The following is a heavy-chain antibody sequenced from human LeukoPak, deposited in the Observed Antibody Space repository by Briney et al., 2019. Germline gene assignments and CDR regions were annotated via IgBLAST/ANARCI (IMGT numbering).Heavy chain of an antibody. CDR2: IGSSGSTI. CDR3: ARVGGLLWFGNFDY. V-gene: IGHV3-48*03. Sequence: PGGSLRLSCAASGFTFSSYEMNWVRQAPGKGLEWVSYIGSSGSTIYYADSVKGRFTISRDNAKNSLYLQMNSLRAEDTAVYYCARVGGLLWFGNFDYWGQGTLVTVSS. J-gene: IGHJ4*02. D-gene: IGHD3-10*01. CDR1: GFTFSSYE.